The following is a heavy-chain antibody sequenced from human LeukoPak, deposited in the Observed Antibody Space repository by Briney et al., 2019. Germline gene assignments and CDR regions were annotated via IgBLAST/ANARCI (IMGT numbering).Heavy chain of an antibody. D-gene: IGHD3-22*01. J-gene: IGHJ3*02. CDR3: ARDLPYDSSGYYLDAFDI. Sequence: GGSLRLSCAASGFTFSRDSMNWVRQAPGKGLEWISYISYDSAIKYYADSVKGRFTISRDNAKNSLYLQMNSLRAEDTAVYYCARDLPYDSSGYYLDAFDIWGQGTMVTVSS. CDR1: GFTFSRDS. CDR2: ISYDSAIK. V-gene: IGHV3-21*05.